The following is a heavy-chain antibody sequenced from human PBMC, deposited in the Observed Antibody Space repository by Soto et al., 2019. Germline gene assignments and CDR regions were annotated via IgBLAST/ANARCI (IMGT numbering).Heavy chain of an antibody. J-gene: IGHJ4*02. V-gene: IGHV4-31*03. D-gene: IGHD5-12*01. CDR3: ARGIPLIRGYSGYVDYFDY. CDR1: GGSISSGGYY. CDR2: IYYSGST. Sequence: SAPLSLTCTVSGGSISSGGYYWSWIRQHPGKGLEWIGYIYYSGSTYYNPSLKSRVTISLDTSKNQFSLKLSSVTAADTAVYYCARGIPLIRGYSGYVDYFDYWGQGTLVTVSS.